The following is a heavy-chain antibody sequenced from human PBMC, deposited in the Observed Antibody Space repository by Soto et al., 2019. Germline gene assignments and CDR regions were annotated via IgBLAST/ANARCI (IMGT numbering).Heavy chain of an antibody. Sequence: QVQLVESGGGVVQPGRSLRLSCAASGFTFSSYGMHWVRQAPGKGLEWVAVIWYDGSNKYYADSVKGRFTISRDNSKNTRYLQMNSLRAEDTAVYYCARQALLLWFGELSPYYYYGMDVWGQGTTVTVSS. CDR2: IWYDGSNK. D-gene: IGHD3-10*01. CDR3: ARQALLLWFGELSPYYYYGMDV. J-gene: IGHJ6*02. CDR1: GFTFSSYG. V-gene: IGHV3-33*01.